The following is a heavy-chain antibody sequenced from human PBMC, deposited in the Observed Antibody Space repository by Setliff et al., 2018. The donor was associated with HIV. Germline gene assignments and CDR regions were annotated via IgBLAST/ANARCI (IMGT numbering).Heavy chain of an antibody. CDR3: AMSPYSSGLFDY. J-gene: IGHJ4*02. D-gene: IGHD6-19*01. Sequence: HPGGSLRLSCAVSGFTFISYGMYWVRQAPGKGLEWVAFIRNDGSDKHYVESVKGRFTISRDNSKKTLYLQMNRLRAEDTAVYYCAMSPYSSGLFDYWGQGTLVTVSS. CDR1: GFTFISYG. V-gene: IGHV3-30*02. CDR2: IRNDGSDK.